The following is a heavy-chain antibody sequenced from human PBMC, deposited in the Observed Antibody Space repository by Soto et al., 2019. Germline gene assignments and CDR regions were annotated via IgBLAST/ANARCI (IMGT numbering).Heavy chain of an antibody. CDR2: ISGSGDST. J-gene: IGHJ3*01. V-gene: IGHV3-23*01. CDR1: GFTFSTYA. Sequence: PGGSLRLSCAASGFTFSTYAMSWVRQAPGKGLEWVSAISGSGDSTYSADSERGRFTISRDNSINTLYLQMNNLGNEDTAVYYCAHPRGFGVFDAYDFWGQGTMVTVSS. D-gene: IGHD3-10*01. CDR3: AHPRGFGVFDAYDF.